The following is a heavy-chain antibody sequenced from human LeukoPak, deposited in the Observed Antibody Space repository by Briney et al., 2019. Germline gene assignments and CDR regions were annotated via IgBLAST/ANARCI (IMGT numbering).Heavy chain of an antibody. J-gene: IGHJ6*03. CDR1: GGSVSSSSYH. V-gene: IGHV4-39*07. CDR2: IYHSGST. CDR3: AKKGYYYYIDV. Sequence: PSETLSLTCTVSGGSVSSSSYHWAWIRQPPGKGLEWIGSIYHSGSTYYNPSLKSRVTISVDTSKNQFSLKLTSVTAADTAVYHCAKKGYYYYIDVWGTGTTVTVS.